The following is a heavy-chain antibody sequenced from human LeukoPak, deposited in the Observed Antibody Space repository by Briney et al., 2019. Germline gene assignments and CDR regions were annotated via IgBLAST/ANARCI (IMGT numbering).Heavy chain of an antibody. V-gene: IGHV3-23*01. CDR3: AKPSGSYSVFDY. D-gene: IGHD1-26*01. CDR1: GFTFSSYG. CDR2: ISGSGGSA. Sequence: GGSLRLSCAASGFTFSSYGMSWVRQAPGKGLEWVSGISGSGGSANYADSVKGRFTISRDNSKNTLYLQMNSLRAEGTAVYYCAKPSGSYSVFDYWGQGTLVAVSS. J-gene: IGHJ4*02.